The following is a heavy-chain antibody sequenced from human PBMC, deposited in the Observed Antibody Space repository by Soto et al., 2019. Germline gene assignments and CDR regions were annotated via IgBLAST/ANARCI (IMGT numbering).Heavy chain of an antibody. Sequence: GGSLRLSCAASGFTFSNYAMNWVRQAPGKGLEWVSAISNSFSDGNTHYADYVKGRFTITRDNDKNTVFLEMNSLTAEDTAVYYCAKVFTPERGNYFDYWGQRTLVTVSS. CDR2: ISNSFSDGNT. CDR1: GFTFSNYA. J-gene: IGHJ4*01. V-gene: IGHV3-23*01. D-gene: IGHD1-1*01. CDR3: AKVFTPERGNYFDY.